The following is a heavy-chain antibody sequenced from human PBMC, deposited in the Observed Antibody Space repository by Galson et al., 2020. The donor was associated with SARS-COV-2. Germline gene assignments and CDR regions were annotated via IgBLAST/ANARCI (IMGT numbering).Heavy chain of an antibody. CDR2: ISGSGSTI. CDR1: GFPLSSYA. J-gene: IGHJ5*02. D-gene: IGHD3-3*01. V-gene: IGHV3-48*01. CDR3: ARDQSGYVNYFDP. Sequence: GESLKISCAASGFPLSSYAMNWVRQAPGKGLEWVSYISGSGSTIYYADSAKGRFTISRDTAKNSLYLQMNRLRVEDTAVYYCARDQSGYVNYFDPWGQGTRVTVSS.